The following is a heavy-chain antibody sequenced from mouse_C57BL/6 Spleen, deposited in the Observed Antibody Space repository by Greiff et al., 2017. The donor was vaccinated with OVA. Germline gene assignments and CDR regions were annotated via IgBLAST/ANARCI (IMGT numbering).Heavy chain of an antibody. D-gene: IGHD2-5*01. CDR2: IYPGSGNT. V-gene: IGHV1-76*01. Sequence: QVQLQQSGAELVRPGASVKLSCKASGYTFTDYYINWVKQRPGQGLEWIARIYPGSGNTYYNEKFKGKATLTAEKSSSTAYMQLSSLTSEDSAVYFCARTGTHYYSNYVDYWGQGTTLTVSS. J-gene: IGHJ2*01. CDR3: ARTGTHYYSNYVDY. CDR1: GYTFTDYY.